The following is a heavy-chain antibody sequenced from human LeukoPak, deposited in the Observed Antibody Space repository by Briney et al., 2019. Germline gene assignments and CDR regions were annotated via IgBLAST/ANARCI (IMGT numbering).Heavy chain of an antibody. CDR1: GFTFSRYW. V-gene: IGHV3-7*01. CDR2: IKQGGSEK. J-gene: IGHJ4*02. CDR3: ARYGDYTPYYFDY. Sequence: SGGSLRLSCAASGFTFSRYWMSWVRQAPGKGLEWVANIKQGGSEKYYVDSVKGRFTISRDNAKNSLYLHMNSLRAEDTAVYYCARYGDYTPYYFDYWGQGTLVTVSS. D-gene: IGHD4-17*01.